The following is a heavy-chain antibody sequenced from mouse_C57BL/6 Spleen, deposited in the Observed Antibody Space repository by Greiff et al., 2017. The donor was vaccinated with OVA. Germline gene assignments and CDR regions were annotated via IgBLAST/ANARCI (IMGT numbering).Heavy chain of an antibody. CDR3: AREGYGSSYWYFDV. CDR1: GYTFTDYY. V-gene: IGHV1-76*01. D-gene: IGHD1-1*01. CDR2: IYPGSGNT. J-gene: IGHJ1*03. Sequence: QVQLQQSGAELVRPGASVKLSCTASGYTFTDYYINWVKQRPGQGLEWIARIYPGSGNTYYNAKFKGKATLTAEKSSSTAYLQLSSLTSEDAAVDVYAREGYGSSYWYFDVWGTGTTVTVSS.